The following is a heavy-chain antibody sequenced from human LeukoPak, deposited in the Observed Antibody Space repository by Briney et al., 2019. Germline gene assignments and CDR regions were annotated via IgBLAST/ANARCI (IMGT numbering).Heavy chain of an antibody. J-gene: IGHJ4*02. CDR1: GFTFSSFD. V-gene: IGHV3-30*18. D-gene: IGHD2-15*01. CDR2: LSSDGSDR. CDR3: AKVQDIVVVVAAFDY. Sequence: GGSLRLSCAASGFTFSSFDMHWVRQAPGEGLEWVATLSSDGSDRRYTDSVKGRFSISRDNSKNTLYLQMNSLRAEDTAVYYCAKVQDIVVVVAAFDYWGQGTLVTVSS.